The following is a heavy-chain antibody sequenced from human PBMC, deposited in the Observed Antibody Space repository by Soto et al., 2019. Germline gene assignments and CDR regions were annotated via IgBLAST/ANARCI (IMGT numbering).Heavy chain of an antibody. D-gene: IGHD3-10*01. CDR3: DNVRGEAGLSDY. J-gene: IGHJ4*02. CDR2: ISYDGSNK. Sequence: PGGSLRLSCAASGFTFSSYGMHWVRQAPGKGLEWVAVISYDGSNKYYADSVKGRFTISRDNSKNTLYLQMNSLRAEDTAVYYCDNVRGEAGLSDYWGQGTLVTVSS. CDR1: GFTFSSYG. V-gene: IGHV3-30*03.